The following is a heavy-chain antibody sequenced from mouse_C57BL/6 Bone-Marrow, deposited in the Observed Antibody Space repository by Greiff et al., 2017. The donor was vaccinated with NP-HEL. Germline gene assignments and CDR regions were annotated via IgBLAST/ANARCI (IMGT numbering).Heavy chain of an antibody. CDR1: GFNIKDDY. Sequence: DVKLVESGAELVRPGASVKLSCTASGFNIKDDYMHWVKQRPEQGLEWIGWIDPENGDTEYASKVQGKATITADTSSNTAYLQLSSLTSEDTAVYYCTTPYYYGSSGWYFDVWGTGTTVTVSS. V-gene: IGHV14-4*01. CDR2: IDPENGDT. CDR3: TTPYYYGSSGWYFDV. J-gene: IGHJ1*03. D-gene: IGHD1-1*01.